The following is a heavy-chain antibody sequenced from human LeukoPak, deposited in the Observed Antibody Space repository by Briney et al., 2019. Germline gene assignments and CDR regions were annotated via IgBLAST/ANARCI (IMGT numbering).Heavy chain of an antibody. CDR3: ARALLDNYDYYDILTGYLK. D-gene: IGHD3-9*01. Sequence: SVKVSCKASGGTFSSYAISWVRQAPGQGLEWMGGIIPIFGTANYAQKFQGRVTITADESTSTAYMELSSLRSEDTAVYYCARALLDNYDYYDILTGYLKWGQGTLVTVSS. V-gene: IGHV1-69*13. CDR1: GGTFSSYA. J-gene: IGHJ4*02. CDR2: IIPIFGTA.